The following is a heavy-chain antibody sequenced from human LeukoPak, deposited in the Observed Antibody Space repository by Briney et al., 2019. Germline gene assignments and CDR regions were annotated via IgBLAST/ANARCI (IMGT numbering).Heavy chain of an antibody. Sequence: GRSLRLSCVASGFTFSSHGMHWVRQAPGKGLEWVAVISYDGSNKYYADSAKGRFTISRDNSKNTLYLQMNSLRAEDTAVYYCAREDDSSGYYWYFDLWGRGTLVTVSS. V-gene: IGHV3-30*03. D-gene: IGHD3-22*01. CDR3: AREDDSSGYYWYFDL. CDR2: ISYDGSNK. J-gene: IGHJ2*01. CDR1: GFTFSSHG.